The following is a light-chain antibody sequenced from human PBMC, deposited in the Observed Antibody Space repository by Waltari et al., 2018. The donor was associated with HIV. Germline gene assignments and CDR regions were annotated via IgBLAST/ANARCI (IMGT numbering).Light chain of an antibody. CDR2: WAS. V-gene: IGKV4-1*01. CDR1: QSVLYSSNNKNY. J-gene: IGKJ3*01. Sequence: DIVMTQSPDSLAVSLGERATINCKSSQSVLYSSNNKNYLAWYQQKPGQPPKLLIYWASTRESGVPDRFSGSGSGTDFALTISSLQAEDVAVYYCQEFYSNHLSFGPGTKLEIK. CDR3: QEFYSNHLS.